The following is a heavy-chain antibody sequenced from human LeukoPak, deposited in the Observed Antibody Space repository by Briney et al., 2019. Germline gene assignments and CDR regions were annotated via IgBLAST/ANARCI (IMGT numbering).Heavy chain of an antibody. CDR1: GGSFSGYY. V-gene: IGHV4-34*01. Sequence: SETLSLTCAVYGGSFSGYYWSWIRQPPGKGLEWIGEINHSASTNYNPSLKSRVTISVDTSKNQFSLKLSSVTAADTAVYYCARGYQLLHSYNWFDPWGQGTLVTVSS. D-gene: IGHD2-2*01. CDR3: ARGYQLLHSYNWFDP. J-gene: IGHJ5*02. CDR2: INHSAST.